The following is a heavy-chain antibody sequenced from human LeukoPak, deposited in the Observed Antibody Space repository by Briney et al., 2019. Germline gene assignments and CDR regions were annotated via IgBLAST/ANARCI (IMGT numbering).Heavy chain of an antibody. CDR1: GFNFSTSW. J-gene: IGHJ4*02. Sequence: GGSLRLSCAASGFNFSTSWMHWVRQAPGKGLVWVSRIKTDGSSTSYADSVEGRVTISRDNAKNTLYLQMNSLRAEDTAVYYCARGGSPFYWGQGTLVTVSS. V-gene: IGHV3-74*01. D-gene: IGHD3-10*01. CDR3: ARGGSPFY. CDR2: IKTDGSST.